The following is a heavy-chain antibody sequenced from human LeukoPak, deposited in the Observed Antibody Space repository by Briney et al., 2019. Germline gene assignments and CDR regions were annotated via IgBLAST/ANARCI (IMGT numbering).Heavy chain of an antibody. J-gene: IGHJ4*02. D-gene: IGHD2-21*01. CDR1: GFTFSSYA. V-gene: IGHV3-23*01. CDR3: AKAPVTSCRGAYCYPFDS. CDR2: TSSSDAGT. Sequence: GGSLRLSCAASGFTFSSYAMSWVRQAPGKGLEWVAATSSSDAGTYHADSVRGRFTISRDNSKNTLYLQMNSLRAEDAAVFFCAKAPVTSCRGAYCYPFDSWGQGTLVTVSS.